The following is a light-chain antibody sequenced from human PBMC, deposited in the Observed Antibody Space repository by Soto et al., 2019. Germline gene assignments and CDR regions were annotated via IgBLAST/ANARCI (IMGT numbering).Light chain of an antibody. CDR2: EVS. CDR1: SSDVGGYDY. Sequence: QSALTQPPSASGSPGQTVSISCIGTSSDVGGYDYVSWYQQHPGKVPKVIIYEVSKRPSGVPDRFSGSKSGNTASLTVSGLQADDEADYYCASYAGSNNFCVFGTGTQLTVL. CDR3: ASYAGSNNFCV. J-gene: IGLJ7*01. V-gene: IGLV2-8*01.